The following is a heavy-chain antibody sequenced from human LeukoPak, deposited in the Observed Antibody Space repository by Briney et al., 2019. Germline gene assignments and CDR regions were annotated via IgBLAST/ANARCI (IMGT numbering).Heavy chain of an antibody. CDR3: AKRQAVSSTSYYFDF. J-gene: IGHJ4*02. CDR1: GFTFSSYT. V-gene: IGHV3-23*01. CDR2: ISGSGGST. Sequence: GGSLRLSCAVSGFTFSSYTMNWVRQAPGKGLEWVSAISGSGGSTYYADSVKGRFTISRDNSKNTLYLQMNSLRAEDTAVYYCAKRQAVSSTSYYFDFWGQGTLVTVSS. D-gene: IGHD2-2*01.